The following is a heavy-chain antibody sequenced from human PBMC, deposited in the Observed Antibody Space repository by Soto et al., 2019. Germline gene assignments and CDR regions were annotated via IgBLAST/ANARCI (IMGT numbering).Heavy chain of an antibody. CDR2: MNPNSGNT. CDR3: ARDSGSYYHYYSYGMDV. V-gene: IGHV1-8*01. D-gene: IGHD1-26*01. Sequence: GASVKVSCKASGYTFTSYDINWVRQATGQGLEWMGWMNPNSGNTGYAQKFQGRVTMTRNTSISTAYMELSSLRSEDTAVYYCARDSGSYYHYYSYGMDVWGQGTTVTVSS. J-gene: IGHJ6*02. CDR1: GYTFTSYD.